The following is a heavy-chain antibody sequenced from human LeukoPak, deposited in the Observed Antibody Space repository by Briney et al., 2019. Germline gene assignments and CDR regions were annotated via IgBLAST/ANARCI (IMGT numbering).Heavy chain of an antibody. Sequence: SCKASGYTFTGYYMHWVRQAPGKGLEWVSFIRYDGSNKYYADSVKGRFTISRDNSKNTLYLQMNSLRAEDTAVYYCAKDWSRGLLHYYDSSGYGYFDYWGQGTLVTVSS. V-gene: IGHV3-30*02. CDR2: IRYDGSNK. CDR1: GYTFTGYY. D-gene: IGHD3-22*01. J-gene: IGHJ4*02. CDR3: AKDWSRGLLHYYDSSGYGYFDY.